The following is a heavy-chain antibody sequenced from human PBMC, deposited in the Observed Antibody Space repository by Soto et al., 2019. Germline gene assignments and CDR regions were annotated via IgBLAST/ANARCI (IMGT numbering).Heavy chain of an antibody. Sequence: PGGSLRLSCAASGFTFSNAWMSWVRQAPGKGLEWVGRIKSKTDGGTTDYAAPVKGRFTISRDDSKNTLYLQMNSLKTEDTAVYYCTTGYFVSYYYYYYMDVWGKGTTVTVSS. D-gene: IGHD1-1*01. J-gene: IGHJ6*03. V-gene: IGHV3-15*01. CDR2: IKSKTDGGTT. CDR1: GFTFSNAW. CDR3: TTGYFVSYYYYYYMDV.